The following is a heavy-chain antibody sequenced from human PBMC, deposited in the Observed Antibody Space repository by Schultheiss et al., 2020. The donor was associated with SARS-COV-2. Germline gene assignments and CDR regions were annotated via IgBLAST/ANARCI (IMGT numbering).Heavy chain of an antibody. J-gene: IGHJ6*02. Sequence: GGSLRLSCKGSGYSFTSYWIGWVRQMPGKGLEWMGIIYPGDSDTRYSPSFQGQVTISADKSISTAYLQWSSLKASDTAMYYCASSGQYSSSAGGMDVWGQGTTVTVSS. V-gene: IGHV5-51*01. D-gene: IGHD6-6*01. CDR2: IYPGDSDT. CDR1: GYSFTSYW. CDR3: ASSGQYSSSAGGMDV.